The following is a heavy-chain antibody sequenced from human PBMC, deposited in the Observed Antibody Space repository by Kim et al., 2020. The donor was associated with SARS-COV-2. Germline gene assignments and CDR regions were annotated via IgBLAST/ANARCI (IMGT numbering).Heavy chain of an antibody. V-gene: IGHV3-74*01. D-gene: IGHD1-26*01. Sequence: ADSVTGRFTISRDNAKNTLYLQMNSLRAEDTALYYCTRAWSGNYGRFDPWGQGTLVTVSS. J-gene: IGHJ5*02. CDR3: TRAWSGNYGRFDP.